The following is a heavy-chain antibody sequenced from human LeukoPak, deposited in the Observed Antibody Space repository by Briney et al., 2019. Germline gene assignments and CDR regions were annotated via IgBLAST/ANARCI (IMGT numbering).Heavy chain of an antibody. CDR2: ISSSGSTI. CDR1: GFTFSSYE. V-gene: IGHV3-48*03. Sequence: GGSVRLSCAASGFTFSSYEMNWVRQAPGKGLEWVSYISSSGSTIYYADAVKGRFTVSRDNAKNSLYLQINSLRAEDTAVYYCARAPRYPNGNYYYYYMDVWGKGTTVTVSS. J-gene: IGHJ6*03. CDR3: ARAPRYPNGNYYYYYMDV. D-gene: IGHD2-15*01.